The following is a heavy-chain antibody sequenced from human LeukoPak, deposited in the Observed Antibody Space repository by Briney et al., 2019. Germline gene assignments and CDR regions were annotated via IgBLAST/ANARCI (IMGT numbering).Heavy chain of an antibody. CDR3: ASTGYSSSWPYYYYYYGMDV. CDR2: ISSSSSYI. V-gene: IGHV3-21*01. Sequence: GGSLRLSCAASGFTFSSYSMNWVRQAPGKGLEWVSSISSSSSYIYYADSVKGRFTISRDNAKNSLYLQMNSLRAEDTAVYYCASTGYSSSWPYYYYYYGMDVWGQGTTVTVSS. D-gene: IGHD6-13*01. CDR1: GFTFSSYS. J-gene: IGHJ6*02.